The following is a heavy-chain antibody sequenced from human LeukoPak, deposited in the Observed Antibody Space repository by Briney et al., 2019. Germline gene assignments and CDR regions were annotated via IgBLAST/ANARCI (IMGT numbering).Heavy chain of an antibody. Sequence: GASVKVSCKASGYTFTSYGISWVRQAPGQGLEWMGWISAYNGNTNYAQKLQGRVTMTTDTSTSTAYMELRSLRSDDTAVYYCARSAGLLWFGELFDATNPFDYRGQGTLVTVSS. CDR1: GYTFTSYG. CDR2: ISAYNGNT. J-gene: IGHJ4*02. V-gene: IGHV1-18*01. D-gene: IGHD3-10*01. CDR3: ARSAGLLWFGELFDATNPFDY.